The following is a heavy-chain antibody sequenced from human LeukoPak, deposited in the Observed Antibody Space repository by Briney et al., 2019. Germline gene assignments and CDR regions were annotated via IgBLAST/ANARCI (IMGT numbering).Heavy chain of an antibody. CDR1: LDSTTSNF. Sequence: SETLSLTCTVSLDSTTSNFWSWVRQPPGKGLEWIGEIHRSGSPNYNSSLQSRVTISIDRSRNQIALELSSVTAADTAVYYCARETPDAYNFDYWGQGTLVTVSS. CDR2: IHRSGSP. V-gene: IGHV4-4*02. D-gene: IGHD1-1*01. J-gene: IGHJ4*02. CDR3: ARETPDAYNFDY.